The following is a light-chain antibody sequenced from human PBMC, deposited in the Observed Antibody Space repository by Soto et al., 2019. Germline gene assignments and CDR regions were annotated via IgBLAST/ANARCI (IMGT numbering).Light chain of an antibody. CDR3: QQFGSSPGFT. Sequence: EIVLTQSPGTLSLSPGERATLSCRASQSINNRYLAWYQQKPGQAPRLLIYGASSRALGITDRFSGSGSGTDFTLTISRLEPEDFAVYYCQQFGSSPGFTFGPGTNVD. CDR1: QSINNRY. J-gene: IGKJ3*01. CDR2: GAS. V-gene: IGKV3-20*01.